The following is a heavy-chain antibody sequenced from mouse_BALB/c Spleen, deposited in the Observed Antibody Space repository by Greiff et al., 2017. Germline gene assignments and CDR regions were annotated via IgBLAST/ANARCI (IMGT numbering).Heavy chain of an antibody. Sequence: EVHLVESGGGLVQPGGSRKLSCAASGFTFSSFGMHWVRQAPEKGLEWVAYISSGSSTIYYADTVKGRFTISRDNPKNTLFLQMTSLRSEDTAMYYCARGAHYYAMDYWGQGTSVTVSS. V-gene: IGHV5-17*02. D-gene: IGHD3-1*01. J-gene: IGHJ4*01. CDR3: ARGAHYYAMDY. CDR2: ISSGSSTI. CDR1: GFTFSSFG.